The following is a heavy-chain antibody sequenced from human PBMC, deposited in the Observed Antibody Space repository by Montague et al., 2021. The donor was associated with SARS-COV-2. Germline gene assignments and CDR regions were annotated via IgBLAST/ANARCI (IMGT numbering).Heavy chain of an antibody. Sequence: SETLSLTCAAYGGSSTNYFWTWIRQTPAKGLEWIGEITHTGNRDFNPSLKSRVILSVDKSKSQFSLKLTSVTAADTGVYYCARGTGQQLVFSYVYYGMDIWGQGTTVSVSS. V-gene: IGHV4-34*01. CDR1: GGSSTNYF. J-gene: IGHJ6*02. CDR3: ARGTGQQLVFSYVYYGMDI. CDR2: ITHTGNR. D-gene: IGHD5-24*01.